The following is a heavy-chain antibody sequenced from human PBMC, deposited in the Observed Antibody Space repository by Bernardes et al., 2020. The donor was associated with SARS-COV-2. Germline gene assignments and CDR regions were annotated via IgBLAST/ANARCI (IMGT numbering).Heavy chain of an antibody. CDR1: GLTVSDNY. Sequence: GGSLRLSCAASGLTVSDNYMTWVRQAPGKGQEWVALMYSGGSTYYADSVKGRFTVSRDNSKNTLYVQMNSLRAEDTAVYYCASVMATWDRGLFSNTYYFYGMDVWGQGTTVTVSS. D-gene: IGHD3-10*01. V-gene: IGHV3-66*01. CDR3: ASVMATWDRGLFSNTYYFYGMDV. J-gene: IGHJ6*02. CDR2: MYSGGST.